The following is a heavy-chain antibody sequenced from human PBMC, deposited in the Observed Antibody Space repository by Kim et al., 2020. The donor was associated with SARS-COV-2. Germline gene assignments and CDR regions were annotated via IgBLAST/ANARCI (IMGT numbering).Heavy chain of an antibody. CDR3: ARGVTY. J-gene: IGHJ4*02. CDR2: ITSDGIT. V-gene: IGHV3-23*01. CDR1: GLTFGIYV. D-gene: IGHD2-21*02. Sequence: GGSLRLSCAASGLTFGIYVVAWVRQAPGKGLEWVSGITSDGITSCIDSVKGRFTISRDNSKNTMYLQMNNLRAEDTALYFCARGVTYWGQGTLVTVSP.